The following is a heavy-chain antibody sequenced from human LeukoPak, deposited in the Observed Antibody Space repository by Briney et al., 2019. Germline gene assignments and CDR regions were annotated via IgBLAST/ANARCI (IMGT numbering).Heavy chain of an antibody. CDR2: IYPGYSDT. Sequence: GESLKISCKGSGFSFTSYWIGWVRQMPGTGLEWMGIIYPGYSDTSYSPSFQGQVNISADKSISTAYLQLSSLKASDTAMYYCASFEQWLELGYWGQGTLVTVSS. V-gene: IGHV5-51*01. J-gene: IGHJ4*02. CDR1: GFSFTSYW. CDR3: ASFEQWLELGY. D-gene: IGHD6-19*01.